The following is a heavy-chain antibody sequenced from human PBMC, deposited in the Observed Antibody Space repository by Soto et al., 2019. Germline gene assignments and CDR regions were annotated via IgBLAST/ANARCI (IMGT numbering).Heavy chain of an antibody. CDR3: ARAHYPDYGDYLYYYGMDV. Sequence: GGSLRLSCAASGFTFSSYAMSWVRQAPGKGLEWVSAISGSGGSTYYADSVKGRFTISRDNSKNTLYLQMNSLRAEDTAVYYCARAHYPDYGDYLYYYGMDVWGQGTTVTVSS. CDR1: GFTFSSYA. D-gene: IGHD4-17*01. CDR2: ISGSGGST. V-gene: IGHV3-23*01. J-gene: IGHJ6*02.